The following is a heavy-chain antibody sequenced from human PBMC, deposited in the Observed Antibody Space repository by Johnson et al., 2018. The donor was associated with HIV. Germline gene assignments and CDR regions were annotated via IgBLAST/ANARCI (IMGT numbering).Heavy chain of an antibody. D-gene: IGHD3-22*01. Sequence: VQLVESGGGVVQPGRSLRLSCVASGFTFSSYWMHWVRQAPGKGLVWVSRINSDGSSTSYADSMKGRFTISRDNSKNTLYLQMNSLRAEDTALYYCATFPTYYYDSSGPTGAFDIWGQGTMVTVSS. CDR2: INSDGSST. CDR1: GFTFSSYW. V-gene: IGHV3-74*02. CDR3: ATFPTYYYDSSGPTGAFDI. J-gene: IGHJ3*02.